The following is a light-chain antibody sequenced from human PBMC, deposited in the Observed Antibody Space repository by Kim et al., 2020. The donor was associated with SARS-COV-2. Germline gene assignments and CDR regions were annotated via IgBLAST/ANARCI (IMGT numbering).Light chain of an antibody. J-gene: IGKJ1*01. CDR2: SAS. CDR3: QQYGTSPET. Sequence: EIVMTQSPVTLSVSPGERATLSCRASQSVSSNFLAWYQQKGGQAPRLLIYSASSRASGIPDRFSGSGSGTDFTLTISTLEPEDFAVYYCQQYGTSPETFGQGTKVEIK. V-gene: IGKV3-20*01. CDR1: QSVSSNF.